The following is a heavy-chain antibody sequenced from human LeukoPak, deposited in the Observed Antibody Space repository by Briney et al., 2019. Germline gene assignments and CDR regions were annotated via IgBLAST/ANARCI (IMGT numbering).Heavy chain of an antibody. CDR1: GFPFNSYS. Sequence: GGSLRPPCAASGFPFNSYSMDWVRQAPGKGLEWVSSISGSGGSTYYADSVKGRFAISRDNYKNTLYLQMNSLRAEDTAVYYCAKDLVAGSLDYWGQGTLVTVSS. D-gene: IGHD3-10*01. CDR2: ISGSGGST. V-gene: IGHV3-23*01. CDR3: AKDLVAGSLDY. J-gene: IGHJ4*02.